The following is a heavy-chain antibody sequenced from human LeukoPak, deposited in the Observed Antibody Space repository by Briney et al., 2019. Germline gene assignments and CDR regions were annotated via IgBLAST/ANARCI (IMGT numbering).Heavy chain of an antibody. CDR3: ARLGDFWSGPLNSFDP. Sequence: GESLKISCGASGYTFTNYWIGWVRQMPGKGLEWLGIIYPGDSDTKYSPSFHGQVTISVDKSIATAYLQWSTLKASDTGIYYCARLGDFWSGPLNSFDPWGQGTLVTVSS. D-gene: IGHD3-3*01. J-gene: IGHJ5*02. CDR2: IYPGDSDT. V-gene: IGHV5-51*01. CDR1: GYTFTNYW.